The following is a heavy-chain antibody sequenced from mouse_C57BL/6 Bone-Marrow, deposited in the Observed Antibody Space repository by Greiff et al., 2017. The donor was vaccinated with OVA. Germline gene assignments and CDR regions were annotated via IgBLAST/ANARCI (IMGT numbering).Heavy chain of an antibody. V-gene: IGHV14-2*01. CDR3: ASGGYGSSYGYFDY. CDR1: GFNIKDYY. D-gene: IGHD1-1*01. J-gene: IGHJ2*01. Sequence: EVQLQQSGAELVKPGASVKLSCTASGFNIKDYYMHWVKQRTEQGLEWIGRIDPEDGDTKYAPKFQGKATITADTSSNTAYLQLSSLTSEDTAVYYCASGGYGSSYGYFDYWGQGTTLTVSS. CDR2: IDPEDGDT.